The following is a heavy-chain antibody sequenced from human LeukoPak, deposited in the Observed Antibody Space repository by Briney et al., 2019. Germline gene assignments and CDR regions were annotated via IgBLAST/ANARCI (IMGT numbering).Heavy chain of an antibody. CDR3: ARGLVVAGTRRFDP. CDR1: GGSFSGYY. Sequence: SETLSLTCAVYGGSFSGYYWSWIRLPPGKGLEWIGEINHSGSTNYNPSLKSRVTISVDTSKNLFSLNLGSVTAADAAVYYCARGLVVAGTRRFDPWGQGTLVTVSS. D-gene: IGHD1/OR15-1a*01. J-gene: IGHJ5*02. CDR2: INHSGST. V-gene: IGHV4-34*01.